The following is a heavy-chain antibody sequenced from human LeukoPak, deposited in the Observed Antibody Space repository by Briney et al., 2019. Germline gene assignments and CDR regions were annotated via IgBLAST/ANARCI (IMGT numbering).Heavy chain of an antibody. CDR1: GFTFSSYW. D-gene: IGHD1-26*01. CDR3: AKDASGSYDY. Sequence: PGGSLRLSCAASGFTFSSYWMTWVRQAPGKGLEWVANIKQDGSEKYYADSVKGRFTISRDNAKNSLYLQMNSLRAEDTALYYCAKDASGSYDYWGQGTLVTVSS. V-gene: IGHV3-7*03. CDR2: IKQDGSEK. J-gene: IGHJ4*02.